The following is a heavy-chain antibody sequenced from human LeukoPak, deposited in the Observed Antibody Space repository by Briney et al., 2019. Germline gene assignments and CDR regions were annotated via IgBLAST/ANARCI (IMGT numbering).Heavy chain of an antibody. CDR3: AREGNYYDMDV. V-gene: IGHV3-53*01. Sequence: PGGSLRLSCAASGFTVSSNYMSWVRQAPGKGLEWVSVIFSGGTTYCADSVKGRFTISRDNSKNTLYLQMNSLRAEDTAVYYCAREGNYYDMDVWGQGTTVTVSS. D-gene: IGHD2/OR15-2a*01. CDR2: IFSGGTT. CDR1: GFTVSSNY. J-gene: IGHJ6*02.